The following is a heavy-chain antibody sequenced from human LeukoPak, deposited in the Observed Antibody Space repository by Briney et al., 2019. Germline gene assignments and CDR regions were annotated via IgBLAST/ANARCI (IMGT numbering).Heavy chain of an antibody. CDR3: ARDTNGDGWFDP. V-gene: IGHV3-48*03. Sequence: PGGSLRLSCAASGFTFSSYEMNWVRQAPGKGLEWVSYISSSGSTIYYADSVKGRFTISRDNAKKSLYLQMNSLRAEDTSVYYCARDTNGDGWFDPWGQGTLVTVSS. CDR1: GFTFSSYE. D-gene: IGHD4-17*01. J-gene: IGHJ5*02. CDR2: ISSSGSTI.